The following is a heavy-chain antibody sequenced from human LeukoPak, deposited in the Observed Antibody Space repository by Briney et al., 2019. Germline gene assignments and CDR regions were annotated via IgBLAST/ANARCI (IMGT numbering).Heavy chain of an antibody. CDR1: GFTFSSYA. J-gene: IGHJ4*02. V-gene: IGHV3-23*01. D-gene: IGHD6-19*01. CDR2: ISGSGGST. Sequence: GGSLRLSCAASGFTFSSYAMSWVRQAPGKGLEWVSGISGSGGSTHYADSVKGRFTISRDNSKNTLYLQMNSLRAEDTAVYYCAKDQGSGWYSDFDCWGQGTLVTVPS. CDR3: AKDQGSGWYSDFDC.